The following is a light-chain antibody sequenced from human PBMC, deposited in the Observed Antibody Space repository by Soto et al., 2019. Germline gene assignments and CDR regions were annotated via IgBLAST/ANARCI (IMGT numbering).Light chain of an antibody. J-gene: IGKJ5*01. Sequence: DIQMTQSPSSLSASVGDRVTIACQASQDIGTFLNWYQHKPGKAPKLVIYGASNLDTGVPSRFSGSGSGTDFTLTISSLEPEDSAVYYCQQRHMWPITFGQGTRLEIK. CDR1: QDIGTF. V-gene: IGKV1-33*01. CDR3: QQRHMWPIT. CDR2: GAS.